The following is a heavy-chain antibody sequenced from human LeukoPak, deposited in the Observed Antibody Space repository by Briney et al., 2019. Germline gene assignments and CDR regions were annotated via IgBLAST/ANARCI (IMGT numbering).Heavy chain of an antibody. J-gene: IGHJ4*02. D-gene: IGHD1-1*01. CDR1: GGSISNYY. CDR3: ARARGNLEYTVDY. CDR2: IYYSGST. Sequence: KPSETLSLTCTVSGGSISNYYWSWIRQPPGKRLEWIGFIYYSGSTNYNPSLKRRVTISVDTSKNQFSLNLSSVTAADTAMYYCARARGNLEYTVDYWGQGALVTVSS. V-gene: IGHV4-59*08.